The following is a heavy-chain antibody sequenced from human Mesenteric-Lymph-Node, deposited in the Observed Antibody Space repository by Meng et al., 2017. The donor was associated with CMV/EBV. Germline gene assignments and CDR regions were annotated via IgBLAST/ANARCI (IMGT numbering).Heavy chain of an antibody. CDR3: ARAPTRRYYFEY. V-gene: IGHV3-23*01. CDR1: GFTFSSSA. Sequence: SCAASGFTFSSSALSWVRQAPGKGLEWVSVISASGYYIFYAESVKGRFTIGRDTSKNTLYLHMNSLRAEDTAIYYCARAPTRRYYFEYWGQGSLVTVSS. CDR2: ISASGYYI. J-gene: IGHJ4*02. D-gene: IGHD5-24*01.